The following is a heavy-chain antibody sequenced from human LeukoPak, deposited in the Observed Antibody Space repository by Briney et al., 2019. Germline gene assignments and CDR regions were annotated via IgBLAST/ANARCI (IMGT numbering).Heavy chain of an antibody. D-gene: IGHD4-23*01. J-gene: IGHJ5*01. CDR3: VGGHDLEFEF. Sequence: GGSLRLSCAASGFSVGTNYMTWVRQAPGKGLEWVSMIYAGGNTYYRDSVKGRFTISRDSPKNTVFLHMSGLRDDDTAVYYCVGGHDLEFEFWGQGTLVIVSS. V-gene: IGHV3-53*01. CDR1: GFSVGTNY. CDR2: IYAGGNT.